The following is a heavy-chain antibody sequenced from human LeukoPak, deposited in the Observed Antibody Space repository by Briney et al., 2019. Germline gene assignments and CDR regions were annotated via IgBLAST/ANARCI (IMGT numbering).Heavy chain of an antibody. Sequence: SVKVSCKASGGTFSSYAISWVRQAPGQGLEWMGGIIPIFGTANYAQKFQGRVTITADESTSTAYMELSSLRSEDTAVYYCARTAIVVVIVGWFDPWGQGTLVTVSS. CDR2: IIPIFGTA. CDR1: GGTFSSYA. J-gene: IGHJ5*02. D-gene: IGHD3-22*01. V-gene: IGHV1-69*13. CDR3: ARTAIVVVIVGWFDP.